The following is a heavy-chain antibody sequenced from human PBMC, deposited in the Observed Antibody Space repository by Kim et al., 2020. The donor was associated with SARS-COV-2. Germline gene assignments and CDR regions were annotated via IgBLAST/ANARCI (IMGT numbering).Heavy chain of an antibody. CDR2: INHSGST. Sequence: SETLSLTCAVYGGSFSGYYWSWIRQPPGKGLEWIGEINHSGSTNYNPSLKSRVTISVDTSKNQFSLKLSSVTAADTAVYYCARIGPGKAAAGIRYYYYGMDVWGQGTTVTVSS. V-gene: IGHV4-34*01. J-gene: IGHJ6*02. CDR1: GGSFSGYY. CDR3: ARIGPGKAAAGIRYYYYGMDV. D-gene: IGHD6-13*01.